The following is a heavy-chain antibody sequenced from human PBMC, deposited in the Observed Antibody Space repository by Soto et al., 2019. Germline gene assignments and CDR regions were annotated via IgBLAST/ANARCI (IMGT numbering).Heavy chain of an antibody. CDR3: ARHDCISSSCYYYYYYSMDV. V-gene: IGHV1-69*13. D-gene: IGHD2-2*01. CDR2: IIPIFDTA. J-gene: IGHJ6*02. Sequence: GASVKVSCTTSGCTFSIYAISWVRQAPGQGLEWMGGIIPIFDTANYAQKFQGRVTITADESTSTAYMELSSLRSEDTAVYYCARHDCISSSCYYYYYYSMDVWGQGTTVTVSS. CDR1: GCTFSIYA.